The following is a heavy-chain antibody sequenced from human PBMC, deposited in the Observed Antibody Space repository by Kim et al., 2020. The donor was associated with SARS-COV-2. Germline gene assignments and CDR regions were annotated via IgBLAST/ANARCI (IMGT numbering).Heavy chain of an antibody. Sequence: NTGYAQKFQGRVTMTRNTSISTAYMELSSLRSEDTAVYYCASTLTGITHDYWGQGTLVTVSS. CDR3: ASTLTGITHDY. V-gene: IGHV1-8*01. D-gene: IGHD7-27*01. J-gene: IGHJ4*02. CDR2: NT.